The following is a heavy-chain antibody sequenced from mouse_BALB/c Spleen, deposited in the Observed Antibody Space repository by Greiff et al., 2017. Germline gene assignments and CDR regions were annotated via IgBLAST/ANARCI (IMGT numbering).Heavy chain of an antibody. V-gene: IGHV1-9*01. CDR3: ARGRYYGPYYFDY. D-gene: IGHD1-1*01. Sequence: QVQLQQSGAELMKPGASVKISCKATGYTFSSYWIEWVKQRPGHGLEWIGEILPGSGSTNYNEKFKGKATFTADTSSNTAYMQLSSLTSEDSAVYYCARGRYYGPYYFDYWGQGTTLTVSS. CDR2: ILPGSGST. J-gene: IGHJ2*01. CDR1: GYTFSSYW.